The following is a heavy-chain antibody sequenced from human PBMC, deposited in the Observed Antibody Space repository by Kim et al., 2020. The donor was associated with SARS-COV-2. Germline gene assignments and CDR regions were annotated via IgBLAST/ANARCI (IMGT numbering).Heavy chain of an antibody. V-gene: IGHV3-49*03. J-gene: IGHJ5*02. Sequence: GGSLRLSCTASGFTFGDYAMSWFRQAPGKGLEWVGFIRSKAYGGTTEYAASVKGRFTISRDDSKSIAYLQMNSLKTEDTAVYYCTRREYYYGSGRYNWFDPWGQGTLVTVSS. CDR3: TRREYYYGSGRYNWFDP. CDR1: GFTFGDYA. D-gene: IGHD3-10*01. CDR2: IRSKAYGGTT.